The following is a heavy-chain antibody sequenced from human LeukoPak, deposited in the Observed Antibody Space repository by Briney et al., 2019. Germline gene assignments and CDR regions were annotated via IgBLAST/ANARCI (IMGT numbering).Heavy chain of an antibody. CDR1: GYTFTSYG. Sequence: GASVKVSCKASGYTFTSYGMSWVRQAPGQGLEWMGWISVYNGNTNYAQKLQGRVTMTTDTSTSTAYMELRSVRSDDTAVYYCAREQAYDVDYWGQGTLVTVSS. CDR3: AREQAYDVDY. D-gene: IGHD3-3*01. V-gene: IGHV1-18*04. J-gene: IGHJ4*02. CDR2: ISVYNGNT.